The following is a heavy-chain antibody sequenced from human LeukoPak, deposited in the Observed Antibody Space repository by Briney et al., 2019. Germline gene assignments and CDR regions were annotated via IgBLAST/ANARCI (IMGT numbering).Heavy chain of an antibody. J-gene: IGHJ5*02. D-gene: IGHD2-2*02. CDR1: GYTFTDDY. Sequence: ASVKVSCKASGYTFTDDYMHWVRQAPGQGLEWMGWINPNSGGTNYAQKFQGRVTMTRDTSISTAYMELNRLRSDDTAVYYCARDEYCSSASCYMGWFDPWGQGTLVTVSS. CDR2: INPNSGGT. V-gene: IGHV1-2*02. CDR3: ARDEYCSSASCYMGWFDP.